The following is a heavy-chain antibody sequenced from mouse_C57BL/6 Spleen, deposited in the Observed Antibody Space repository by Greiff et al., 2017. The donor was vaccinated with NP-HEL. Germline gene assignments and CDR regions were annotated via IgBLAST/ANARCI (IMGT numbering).Heavy chain of an antibody. Sequence: DVKLVESEGGLVQPGSSMKLSCTASGFTFSDYYMAWVRQVPEKGLEWVANINYDGSSTYYLDSLKSRFIISRDNAKNILYLQMSSLKSEDTATYYCARGRGPGYFDYWGQGTTLTVSS. CDR3: ARGRGPGYFDY. CDR2: INYDGSST. CDR1: GFTFSDYY. J-gene: IGHJ2*01. V-gene: IGHV5-16*01.